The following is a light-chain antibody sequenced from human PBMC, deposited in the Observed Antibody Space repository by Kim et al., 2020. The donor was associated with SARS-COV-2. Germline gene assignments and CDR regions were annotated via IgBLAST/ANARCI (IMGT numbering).Light chain of an antibody. J-gene: IGKJ2*02. Sequence: SACGGDRDTITCRKCEDNSNYLKWFQQRQEKPPKLYFYAVSSAKSGVTPRLSGSGSGTDFSLTHTKPKPEDCETYKCTQCYSALWTFGQGTKLEI. CDR2: AVS. CDR3: TQCYSALWT. CDR1: EDNSNY. V-gene: IGKV1-39*01.